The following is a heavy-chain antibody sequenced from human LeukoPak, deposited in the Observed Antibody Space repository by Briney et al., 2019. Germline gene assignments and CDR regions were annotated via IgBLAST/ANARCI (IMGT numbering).Heavy chain of an antibody. J-gene: IGHJ6*03. D-gene: IGHD1-1*01. CDR2: VYDSGTT. CDR3: ARVSWSPGTSYYYMDV. CDR1: GGSISSSSYY. Sequence: SETLSLTCTVSGGSISSSSYYWSWIRQPPGKGLEWFGYVYDSGTTNYNPSLKSRVTISVDTSKNQFSLKLSSVTAADTAVYYCARVSWSPGTSYYYMDVWGKGTTVTVSS. V-gene: IGHV4-61*01.